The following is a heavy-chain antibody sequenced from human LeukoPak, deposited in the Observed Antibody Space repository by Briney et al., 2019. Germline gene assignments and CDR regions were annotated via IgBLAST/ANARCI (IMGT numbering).Heavy chain of an antibody. D-gene: IGHD5-24*01. J-gene: IGHJ4*02. CDR2: ISGSGGST. V-gene: IGHV3-23*01. CDR3: ARARRVGYSNWDY. CDR1: GFTFSSYA. Sequence: PGGSLRLSCAASGFTFSSYAMSWVRQAPGKGLEWVSTISGSGGSTYYADSVKGRFTNSRDNSKNTLYLQMNSLRAEDTAVYYCARARRVGYSNWDYWGQGTLVTVSS.